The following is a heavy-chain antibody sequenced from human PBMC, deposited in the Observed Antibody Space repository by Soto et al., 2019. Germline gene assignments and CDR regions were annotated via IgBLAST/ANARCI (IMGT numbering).Heavy chain of an antibody. CDR1: GYIFVNYG. CDR3: EMVDNYVTPTTLDA. Sequence: QVQLVQSGDEVKKLGASVKVSCKASGYIFVNYGIAWVRQAPGQGLELMGWISPYTGNTHSATKVQGRLTMTTDTSTTTDFMDLGSLTSADTAVYYCEMVDNYVTPTTLDAWGQGTPVTVSS. J-gene: IGHJ6*02. V-gene: IGHV1-18*01. CDR2: ISPYTGNT. D-gene: IGHD3-16*01.